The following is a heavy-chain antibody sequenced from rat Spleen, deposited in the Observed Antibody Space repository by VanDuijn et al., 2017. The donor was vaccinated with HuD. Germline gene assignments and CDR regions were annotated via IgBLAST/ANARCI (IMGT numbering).Heavy chain of an antibody. V-gene: IGHV5-29*01. J-gene: IGHJ2*01. CDR1: GFTFSDYG. CDR3: ARRHYGYTDYFDY. CDR2: ISYGDSSGHSAT. Sequence: EVQLVESGGGLVQPGRSLKLSCAASGFTFSDYGMAWVRQAPTKGLEWVATISYGDSSGHSATYYPDPVKGRFTISRDNAKSTLSLQVDSLRSEDTATYYCARRHYGYTDYFDYWGQGVMVTVSS. D-gene: IGHD1-9*01.